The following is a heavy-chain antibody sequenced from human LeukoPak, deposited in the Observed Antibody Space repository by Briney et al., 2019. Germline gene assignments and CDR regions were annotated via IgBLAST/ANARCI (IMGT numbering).Heavy chain of an antibody. Sequence: YWIGWIRQHPGKGLEWIGYIYYSGSTHYNPSLKSRVTISVDTSKNQFSLKLSSVTAADTAVYYCAREGVRFLEWPDAFDIWGQGTMVTVSS. D-gene: IGHD3-3*01. V-gene: IGHV4-31*02. CDR1: Y. J-gene: IGHJ3*02. CDR3: AREGVRFLEWPDAFDI. CDR2: IYYSGST.